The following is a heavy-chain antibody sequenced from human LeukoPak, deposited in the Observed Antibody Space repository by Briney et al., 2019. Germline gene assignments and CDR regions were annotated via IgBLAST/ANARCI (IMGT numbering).Heavy chain of an antibody. CDR3: AREPYCSSTSCPPPLFVY. Sequence: GGSLRLSCAASGFTFADYGMSWARQAPGKGLEWVSGINWNGGSTGYADSVKGRFTISRDNAKNSLYLQMNSLRAEDTALYYCAREPYCSSTSCPPPLFVYWGQGTLVTVSS. D-gene: IGHD2-2*01. V-gene: IGHV3-20*04. J-gene: IGHJ4*02. CDR2: INWNGGST. CDR1: GFTFADYG.